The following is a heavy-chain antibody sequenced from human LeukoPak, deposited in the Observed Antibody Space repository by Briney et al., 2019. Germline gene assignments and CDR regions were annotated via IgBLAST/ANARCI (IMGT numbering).Heavy chain of an antibody. V-gene: IGHV3-23*01. CDR1: GFTFSSYA. D-gene: IGHD1-26*01. CDR3: AKGVEWELLTTFDY. J-gene: IGHJ4*02. CDR2: ISGSGGST. Sequence: GGSLRLSCAAFGFTFSSYAMSWVRQAPGKGLEWVSAISGSGGSTYYADSVKGRFTISRDNSKNTLYLQMNSLRAEDTAVYYCAKGVEWELLTTFDYWGQGTLVTVSS.